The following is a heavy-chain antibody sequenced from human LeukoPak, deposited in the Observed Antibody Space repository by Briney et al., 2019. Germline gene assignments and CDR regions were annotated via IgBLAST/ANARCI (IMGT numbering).Heavy chain of an antibody. D-gene: IGHD4-17*01. V-gene: IGHV3-21*01. Sequence: GGSLRLSCAASGSTFSTYWMNWFRQAPGEGLEWVSSISSSGANIFYKDSVKGRFTISRDNAKNSLYLQMNSLRAEDTAVYYCARHGDGFYYGMDVWGQGTTVTVSS. J-gene: IGHJ6*02. CDR2: ISSSGANI. CDR3: ARHGDGFYYGMDV. CDR1: GSTFSTYW.